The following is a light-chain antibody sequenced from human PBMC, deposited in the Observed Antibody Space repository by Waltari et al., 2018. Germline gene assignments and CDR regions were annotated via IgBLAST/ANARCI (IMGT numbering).Light chain of an antibody. J-gene: IGKJ2*01. V-gene: IGKV4-1*01. CDR3: QQYYSTPGYT. Sequence: DIVMTQSPDSLAVSLGERATINCKSSQSVLYSSNNKNYLAWYQQKPGQPPKLHIYWASTRESGVPDRFSGSGSGTDFTLTISSLQAEDVAVYYCQQYYSTPGYTFGQGTKLEIK. CDR2: WAS. CDR1: QSVLYSSNNKNY.